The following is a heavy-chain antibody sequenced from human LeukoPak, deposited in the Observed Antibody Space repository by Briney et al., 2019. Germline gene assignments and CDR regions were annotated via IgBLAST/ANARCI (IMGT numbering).Heavy chain of an antibody. Sequence: ASVKVSCKASGYTFTSYYMHWVRQAPGQGLEWMGIINPSGGSTSYAQKFQGRVTMTRDTSTSTVYMELSSLRSEDTAVYHCARDKSPSVKGIVVVPAAINYWGQGTLVTVSS. CDR1: GYTFTSYY. J-gene: IGHJ4*02. V-gene: IGHV1-46*01. D-gene: IGHD2-2*02. CDR2: INPSGGST. CDR3: ARDKSPSVKGIVVVPAAINY.